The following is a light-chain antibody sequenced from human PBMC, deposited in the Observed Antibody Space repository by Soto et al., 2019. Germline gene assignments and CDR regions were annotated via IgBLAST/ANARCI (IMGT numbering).Light chain of an antibody. J-gene: IGKJ4*01. Sequence: DIQMTQSPSAMAASVGDRVTITCRASQGISNYLAWFQQKPGEVPKRLIYAASTLQGGVPSRFRGSGSGPEFTLTINNLQPEDLATYYCLQHNSYSLTFGGGTKLEIE. V-gene: IGKV1-17*03. CDR1: QGISNY. CDR3: LQHNSYSLT. CDR2: AAS.